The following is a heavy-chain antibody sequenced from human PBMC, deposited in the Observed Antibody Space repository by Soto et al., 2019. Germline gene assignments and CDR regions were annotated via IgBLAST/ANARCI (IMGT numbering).Heavy chain of an antibody. V-gene: IGHV3-30*18. J-gene: IGHJ4*02. CDR2: MSHDGDLQ. CDR1: GFNFNRYA. CDR3: SKDGREGFEWLWYFDN. D-gene: IGHD3-9*01. Sequence: QVQLVESGGGVVQPGESLRLSCAAAGFNFNRYAMHWVRQAPGKGLEWVAVMSHDGDLQFYADSLEGRFTISRDNSKSTLHLQMKSLRPEYTTVYYCSKDGREGFEWLWYFDNWGPGTLVTVSS.